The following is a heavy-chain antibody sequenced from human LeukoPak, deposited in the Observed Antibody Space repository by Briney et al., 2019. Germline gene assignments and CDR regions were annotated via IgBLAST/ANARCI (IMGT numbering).Heavy chain of an antibody. CDR3: ARDGPWGGYFDY. V-gene: IGHV3-21*05. Sequence: GGSLRLSCAASGFTFSSYSMNWVRQAPGKGLEWVSYISSSSSYIYYADSVKGRFTISRDNAKNSLYLQMNSLGAEDTAVYYCARDGPWGGYFDYWGQGTLVTVSS. D-gene: IGHD3-16*01. J-gene: IGHJ4*02. CDR1: GFTFSSYS. CDR2: ISSSSSYI.